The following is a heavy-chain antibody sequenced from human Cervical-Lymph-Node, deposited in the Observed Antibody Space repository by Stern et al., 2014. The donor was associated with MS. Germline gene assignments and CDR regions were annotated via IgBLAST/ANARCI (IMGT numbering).Heavy chain of an antibody. Sequence: QVTLKESGPTLVKPTQTLTLTCTFSGFSLSTSGVGVGWIRQPPGKALEWLALIYWDDDKRYSPSLKSRLTITKDTSKNQVVLTMTNMVGTAAGKHAFDIWGQGTMVTVSS. CDR2: IYWDDDK. V-gene: IGHV2-5*02. J-gene: IGHJ3*02. CDR3: DI. D-gene: IGHD6-13*01. CDR1: GFSLSTSGVG.